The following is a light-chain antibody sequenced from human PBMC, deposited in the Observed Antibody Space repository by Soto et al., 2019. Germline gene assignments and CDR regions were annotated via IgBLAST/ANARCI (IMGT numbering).Light chain of an antibody. Sequence: QSVLTQSPSASGSPGQSVTISCTGTSSDIGGYNSVSWYQQHPGKAPKVMIYDVTKRPSGVPDRFSGSKSGTSASLAITGLQAEDEADYYCQSFDSSRFYVFGTGTKVTVL. J-gene: IGLJ1*01. CDR3: QSFDSSRFYV. CDR2: DVT. V-gene: IGLV2-8*01. CDR1: SSDIGGYNS.